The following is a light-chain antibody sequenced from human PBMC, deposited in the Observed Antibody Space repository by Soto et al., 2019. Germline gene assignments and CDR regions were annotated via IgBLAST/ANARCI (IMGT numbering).Light chain of an antibody. J-gene: IGKJ3*01. Sequence: EIVLTQSPATLSLSPGERATLSCRASQSVSSYLAWYQQKPGQAPRLLIYDASNRATGIPARFSGSGSGTDCTLTISSLEPEDFAVYYCQQRSNSPVTFGPGTKVDIK. CDR1: QSVSSY. CDR3: QQRSNSPVT. CDR2: DAS. V-gene: IGKV3-11*01.